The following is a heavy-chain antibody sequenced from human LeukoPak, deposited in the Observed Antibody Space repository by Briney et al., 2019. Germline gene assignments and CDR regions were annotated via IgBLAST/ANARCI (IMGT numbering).Heavy chain of an antibody. Sequence: SETLSLTCTVSGGSISSYYWSWIRQPPGKGLEWIGYIYYSGSTNYNPSLKSRVTISVDTSKNQFSLKLSSVTAADTAVYYCARTAYYYYYMDVWGKGTTVTVSS. J-gene: IGHJ6*03. CDR2: IYYSGST. V-gene: IGHV4-59*01. CDR1: GGSISSYY. CDR3: ARTAYYYYYMDV. D-gene: IGHD5-18*01.